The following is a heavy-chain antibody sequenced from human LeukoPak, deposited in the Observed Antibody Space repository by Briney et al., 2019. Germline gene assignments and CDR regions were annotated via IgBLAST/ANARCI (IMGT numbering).Heavy chain of an antibody. J-gene: IGHJ4*02. V-gene: IGHV4-30-4*08. CDR1: GGSISSGDYY. D-gene: IGHD4-23*01. Sequence: SQTLSLTCTVSGGSISSGDYYWSWIRQPPGKGLEWIGYIYYSGSTYYNPSLKSRVTISVDTSKNQFSLKLSSVTAADTAVYYCARVTVGDYGGNYYFDYWGQGTLVTVSS. CDR2: IYYSGST. CDR3: ARVTVGDYGGNYYFDY.